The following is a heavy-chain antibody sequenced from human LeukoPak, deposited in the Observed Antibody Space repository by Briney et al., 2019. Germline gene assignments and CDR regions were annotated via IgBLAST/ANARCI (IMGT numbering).Heavy chain of an antibody. CDR1: GASISGDH. V-gene: IGHV4-59*01. J-gene: IGHJ4*02. CDR3: TRGYYEAFDY. CDR2: VDYNGAT. Sequence: SETLSLTCAVSGASISGDHWNWIRQLPGKGLEGIGNVDYNGATKYNPSLQRRITISLDTSNNQFTLTLTSVTAADSALYFCTRGYYEAFDYWGQGRLVTVSS. D-gene: IGHD3-16*01.